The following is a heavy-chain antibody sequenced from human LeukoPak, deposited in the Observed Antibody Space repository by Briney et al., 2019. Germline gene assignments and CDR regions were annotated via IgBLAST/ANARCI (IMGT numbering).Heavy chain of an antibody. Sequence: LPGGSLRLSCAASGFTFSSYSMNWVRQAPGKGLEWVSVIYSGGSTYYADSVKGRFTISRDNSKNTLYLQMNSLRAEDTAVYYCARGAMISSWYFTTYYDSSGFDYWGQGTLVTVSS. CDR3: ARGAMISSWYFTTYYDSSGFDY. CDR1: GFTFSSYS. J-gene: IGHJ4*02. D-gene: IGHD3-22*01. CDR2: IYSGGST. V-gene: IGHV3-53*01.